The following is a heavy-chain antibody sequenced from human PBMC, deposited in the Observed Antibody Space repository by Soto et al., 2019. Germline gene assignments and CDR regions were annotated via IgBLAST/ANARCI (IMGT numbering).Heavy chain of an antibody. V-gene: IGHV5-51*01. CDR3: ARRGGYDRPGPLTYYGMDV. D-gene: IGHD5-12*01. Sequence: AESLKISCKGSGYSFTSYWIGWVRQMPGKGLEWMGIIYPGDSDTRYSPSFQGQVTISADKSISTAYLQWSSLKPSDTAMYYCARRGGYDRPGPLTYYGMDVWGEGSRVTVSS. CDR2: IYPGDSDT. J-gene: IGHJ6*02. CDR1: GYSFTSYW.